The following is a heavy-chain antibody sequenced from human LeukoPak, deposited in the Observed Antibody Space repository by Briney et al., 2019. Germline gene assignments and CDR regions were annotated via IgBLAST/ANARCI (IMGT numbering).Heavy chain of an antibody. CDR3: ARSEFDWLLKFDY. J-gene: IGHJ4*02. Sequence: SETLSLTCTVSGGSISSCYWSWIRQPPGKGLEWIGYIYYSGSTNYNPSLKSRATISVDTSKNQFSLKLSSVTAADTAVYYCARSEFDWLLKFDYWGQGTLVTVSS. V-gene: IGHV4-59*01. CDR1: GGSISSCY. D-gene: IGHD3-9*01. CDR2: IYYSGST.